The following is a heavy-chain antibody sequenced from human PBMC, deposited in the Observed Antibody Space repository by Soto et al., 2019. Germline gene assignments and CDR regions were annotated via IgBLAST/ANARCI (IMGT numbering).Heavy chain of an antibody. CDR2: IIPIFGTA. J-gene: IGHJ6*02. Sequence: SVKVSCKASGGTSSSYAISWVRQAPGQGLECMGGIIPIFGTANYAQKFQGRVTITAXXXXSXXXMXLXXLRXEDTAVYYCARDQGEGYCSSTSCLYYGMDVWG. CDR1: GGTSSSYA. CDR3: ARDQGEGYCSSTSCLYYGMDV. V-gene: IGHV1-69*13. D-gene: IGHD2-2*01.